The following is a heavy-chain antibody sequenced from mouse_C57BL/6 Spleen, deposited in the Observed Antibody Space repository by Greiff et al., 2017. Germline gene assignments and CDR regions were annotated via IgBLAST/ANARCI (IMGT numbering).Heavy chain of an antibody. D-gene: IGHD1-1*01. CDR2: IDPSDSYT. J-gene: IGHJ2*01. CDR3: ARAYYGSSYVLDY. CDR1: GYTFTSYW. Sequence: QVQLQQSGAELVMPGASVKLSCKASGYTFTSYWMHWVKQRPGQGLEWIGEIDPSDSYTNYNQKFKGKSTLTVDKSSSTAYMQLSSLTSEDSAVYYCARAYYGSSYVLDYWGQGTTLTVSS. V-gene: IGHV1-69*01.